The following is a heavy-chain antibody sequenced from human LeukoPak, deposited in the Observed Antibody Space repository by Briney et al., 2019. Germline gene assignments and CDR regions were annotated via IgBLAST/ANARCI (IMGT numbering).Heavy chain of an antibody. D-gene: IGHD7-27*01. CDR1: GFTFGGFY. V-gene: IGHV3-23*01. J-gene: IGHJ6*03. CDR3: AKRGDEGYMDV. Sequence: GGSLRLSCAASGFTFGGFYMHWVRQAPGKGLEWVSTINGDGEYTVYANSVKGRFTISRDNSKNTLNLQMSSLRAEDTALYYCAKRGDEGYMDVWGRGTTVIVSS. CDR2: INGDGEYT.